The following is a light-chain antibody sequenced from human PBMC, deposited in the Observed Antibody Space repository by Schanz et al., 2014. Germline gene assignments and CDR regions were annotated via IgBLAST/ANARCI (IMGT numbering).Light chain of an antibody. V-gene: IGKV3-20*01. J-gene: IGKJ2*02. CDR3: QQYGSTWGT. CDR1: QSVSSSY. Sequence: EIVLTQSPGTLSLSPGERATLSCRASQSVSSSYLAWYQQKPGQAPRLLIYGASSRATGIPDRFSGSGSGTDFTLTISRLEPEDFAVYYCQQYGSTWGTFGQGTKLEI. CDR2: GAS.